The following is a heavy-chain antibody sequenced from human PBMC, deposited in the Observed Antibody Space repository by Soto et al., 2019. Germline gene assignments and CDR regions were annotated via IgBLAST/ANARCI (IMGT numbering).Heavy chain of an antibody. V-gene: IGHV4-4*07. Sequence: SETLSLTCTVSGGSISSYYWSWIRQPAGKGLEWSGRIYTSGSTNDTPSLKSRVTMSVDTSKNQFSLKLSSVTAADTAVYYCARGPPKGALDYWGQGTLVTVSS. CDR1: GGSISSYY. J-gene: IGHJ4*02. CDR2: IYTSGST. CDR3: ARGPPKGALDY.